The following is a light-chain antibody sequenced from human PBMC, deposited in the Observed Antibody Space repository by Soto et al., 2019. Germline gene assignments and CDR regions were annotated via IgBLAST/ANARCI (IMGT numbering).Light chain of an antibody. Sequence: DIVMTQSPATLSVSPGEVATLYFRASQSITGNLTWYQQKPGQAPRLLIYDASTRATGIPARFSGSGSGTEFTLTISRLEPEDFAVYYCQQYGSSGTFGQGTKVDI. CDR3: QQYGSSGT. J-gene: IGKJ1*01. CDR2: DAS. V-gene: IGKV3-15*01. CDR1: QSITGN.